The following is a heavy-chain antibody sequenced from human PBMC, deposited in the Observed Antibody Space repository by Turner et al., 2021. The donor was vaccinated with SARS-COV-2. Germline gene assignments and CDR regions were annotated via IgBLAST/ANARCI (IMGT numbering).Heavy chain of an antibody. CDR1: GYTFTGYY. D-gene: IGHD6-19*01. J-gene: IGHJ6*02. V-gene: IGHV1-2*02. CDR3: ASSIAEAGIFTPNYYYYALDV. CDR2: INPNSGGT. Sequence: QVQLVQSGAEVKKPGASVKVSCKASGYTFTGYYMHWVRQAPGQGLEWMGWINPNSGGTNYAQKFQGRVTMTRDTSISTAYMELSRLRSDDTAVYYCASSIAEAGIFTPNYYYYALDVWGQGTTVTVSS.